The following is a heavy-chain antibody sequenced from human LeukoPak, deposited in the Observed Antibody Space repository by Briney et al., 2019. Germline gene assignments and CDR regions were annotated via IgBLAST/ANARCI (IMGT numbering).Heavy chain of an antibody. CDR2: ISISSSTI. V-gene: IGHV3-48*01. Sequence: QTGGSLRLSCAASGFTFISYSMNWVRQAPGKGLEWVSYISISSSTIYYADSVKGRFTISRDNAKNSLYLQMNSLRAEDTAVYYCARERYYDFWSGYPGMDVWGQGTTVTVSS. D-gene: IGHD3-3*01. CDR3: ARERYYDFWSGYPGMDV. CDR1: GFTFISYS. J-gene: IGHJ6*02.